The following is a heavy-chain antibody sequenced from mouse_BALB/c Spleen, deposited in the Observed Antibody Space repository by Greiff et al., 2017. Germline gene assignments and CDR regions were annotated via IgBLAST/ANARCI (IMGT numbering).Heavy chain of an antibody. Sequence: ESGPGLVKPSQSLSLTCSVTGYSITSGYYWNWIRQFPGNKLEWMGYISYDGSNNYNPSLKNRISITRDTSKNQFFLKLNSVTTEDTATYYCARDPTTVEAYWGQGTLVTVSA. CDR2: ISYDGSN. V-gene: IGHV3-6*02. D-gene: IGHD1-1*01. CDR3: ARDPTTVEAY. CDR1: GYSITSGYY. J-gene: IGHJ3*01.